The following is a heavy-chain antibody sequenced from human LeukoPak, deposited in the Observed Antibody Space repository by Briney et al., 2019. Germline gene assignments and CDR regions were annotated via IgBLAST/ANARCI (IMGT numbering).Heavy chain of an antibody. Sequence: ASVKVSCKASGYTFTGYYMHWVRQAPGQGLEWMGWINPNSGGTNYAQKFQGRVTMTRGTSISTAYMELSRLRSDDTAVYYCARGNYGSGRRYGMDVWGQGTTVTVSS. CDR1: GYTFTGYY. CDR2: INPNSGGT. D-gene: IGHD3-10*01. CDR3: ARGNYGSGRRYGMDV. V-gene: IGHV1-2*02. J-gene: IGHJ6*02.